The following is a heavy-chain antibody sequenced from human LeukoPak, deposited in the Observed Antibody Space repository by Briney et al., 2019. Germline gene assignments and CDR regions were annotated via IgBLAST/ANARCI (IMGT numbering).Heavy chain of an antibody. D-gene: IGHD3-16*01. CDR1: GFTFSSYW. V-gene: IGHV3-7*01. Sequence: GGSLRLSCAASGFTFSSYWMSWVRQAPGKGLEWVANIKQDGSEKYYVDSVKGRFTISRDNSKNTLYLQMNSLRAEDTAIYYCAKDKLWGEDYFDYWGQGTLVTVSS. J-gene: IGHJ4*02. CDR2: IKQDGSEK. CDR3: AKDKLWGEDYFDY.